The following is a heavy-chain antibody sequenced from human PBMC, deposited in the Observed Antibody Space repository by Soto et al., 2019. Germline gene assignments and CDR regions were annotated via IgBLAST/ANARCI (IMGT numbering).Heavy chain of an antibody. Sequence: QVQLVQSGAEVKRPGSSVKVSCKASGDTFTFYSINWVRQAPGLGLEWMGRVNPIVSMSNYAQKFQGRVTMTAAKSTSTVYMELSSLRSEDTAIYYCASSYGAGYRAFDYWCQGALVTVSS. CDR3: ASSYGAGYRAFDY. CDR2: VNPIVSMS. CDR1: GDTFTFYS. V-gene: IGHV1-69*02. J-gene: IGHJ4*02. D-gene: IGHD3-10*01.